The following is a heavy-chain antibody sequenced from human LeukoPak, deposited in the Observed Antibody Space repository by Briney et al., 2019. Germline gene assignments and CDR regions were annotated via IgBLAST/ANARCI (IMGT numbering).Heavy chain of an antibody. CDR2: IIPIFGTA. CDR3: TTAGGATTSFDY. V-gene: IGHV1-69*13. CDR1: GGTFSSYA. J-gene: IGHJ4*02. D-gene: IGHD1-26*01. Sequence: SVKVSCKASGGTFSSYAISWVRQAPGQGLEWMGGIIPIFGTANYAQKFQGRVTITADESTSTAYMGLSSLRSEDTAVYYCTTAGGATTSFDYWGQGTLVTVSS.